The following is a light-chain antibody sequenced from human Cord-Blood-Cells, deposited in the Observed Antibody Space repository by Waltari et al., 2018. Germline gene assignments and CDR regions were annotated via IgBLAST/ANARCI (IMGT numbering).Light chain of an antibody. J-gene: IGLJ3*02. Sequence: QSALTHPASVSGSPGQSIPMSRTGTSSAVGSYNLVPWYPQHPGKAPKLMIYEVSKRPSGVSNRFSGSKSGNTASLTISGLQAEDEADYYCCSYAGSSTWVFGGGTKLTVL. CDR3: CSYAGSSTWV. CDR2: EVS. V-gene: IGLV2-23*02. CDR1: SSAVGSYNL.